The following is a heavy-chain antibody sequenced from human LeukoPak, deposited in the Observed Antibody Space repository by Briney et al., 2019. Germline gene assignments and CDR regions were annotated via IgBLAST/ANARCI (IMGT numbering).Heavy chain of an antibody. J-gene: IGHJ4*02. V-gene: IGHV4-4*02. CDR2: IYYSGST. D-gene: IGHD6-19*01. CDR3: ARGEQWLGYYFDY. Sequence: SETLSLTYAVSGDSISGTNWWSWVRQSPGKGLEWIGSIYYSGSTYYNPSLKSRVTISVDTSKNQFSLKLSSVTAADTAVYYCARGEQWLGYYFDYWGQGTLVTVSS. CDR1: GDSISGTNW.